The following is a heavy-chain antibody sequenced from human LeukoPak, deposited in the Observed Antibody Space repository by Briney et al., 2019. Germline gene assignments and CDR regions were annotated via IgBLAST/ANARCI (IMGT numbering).Heavy chain of an antibody. Sequence: GGSLRLSCAASGFTFSSYWMSWVRQAPGKGLEWVANMKRDGSEKYYVDSVKGRFTISRDNAKNSLYLQMNSLRDEDTAVYYCARAPSDSSSWGYYFDYWGQGTLVTVSS. D-gene: IGHD6-13*01. J-gene: IGHJ4*02. CDR2: MKRDGSEK. V-gene: IGHV3-7*01. CDR1: GFTFSSYW. CDR3: ARAPSDSSSWGYYFDY.